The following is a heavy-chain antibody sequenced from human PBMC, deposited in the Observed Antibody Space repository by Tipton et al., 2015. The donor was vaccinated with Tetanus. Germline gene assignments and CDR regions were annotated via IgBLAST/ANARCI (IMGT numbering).Heavy chain of an antibody. CDR2: ISWNSGSI. CDR1: GFTFNDYA. J-gene: IGHJ4*02. Sequence: SLRLSCAASGFTFNDYAMHWVRQAPGRGLEWVSGISWNSGSIEYGDSVKGRFTISRDNAKNSLYLQMNGLGADDTALYYCVKNVNYYGSQSYLDYWGQGTLVTVSS. D-gene: IGHD3-10*01. CDR3: VKNVNYYGSQSYLDY. V-gene: IGHV3-9*01.